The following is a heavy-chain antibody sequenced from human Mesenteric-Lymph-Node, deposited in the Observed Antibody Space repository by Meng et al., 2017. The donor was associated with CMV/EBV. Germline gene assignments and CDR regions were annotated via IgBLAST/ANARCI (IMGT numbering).Heavy chain of an antibody. Sequence: IYGDSVSSNNTAWNWIRQSPSRGLEWLGRTYYRSKWYNDYAVSVKSRITINPDTSKNQFSLQLNSVTPEDTAVYYCARGPGGRFDYWGQGTLVTVSS. V-gene: IGHV6-1*01. D-gene: IGHD3-10*01. CDR3: ARGPGGRFDY. CDR2: TYYRSKWYN. J-gene: IGHJ4*02. CDR1: GDSVSSNNTA.